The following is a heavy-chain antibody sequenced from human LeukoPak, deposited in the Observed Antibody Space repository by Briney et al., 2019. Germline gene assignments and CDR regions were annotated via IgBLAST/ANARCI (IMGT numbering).Heavy chain of an antibody. V-gene: IGHV1-46*01. CDR1: GYTFTSYY. CDR2: INPSGGST. J-gene: IGHJ5*02. CDR3: ARDRNYDSSGSTFDP. D-gene: IGHD3-22*01. Sequence: GASVKVSCKASGYTFTSYYMHWVRQAPGQGLAWMGIINPSGGSTSYAQKFQGRVTMTRDTSTSTVYMELSSLRSEDTAVYYCARDRNYDSSGSTFDPWGQGTLVTVSS.